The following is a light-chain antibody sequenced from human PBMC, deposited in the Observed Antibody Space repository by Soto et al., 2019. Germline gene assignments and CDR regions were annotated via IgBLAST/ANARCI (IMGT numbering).Light chain of an antibody. CDR1: NIRSNS. CDR3: QVWDSSRHVL. V-gene: IGLV3-21*02. CDR2: EQS. Sequence: SYELTQPPSVSEAPRQTARIACEGTNIRSNSVHWYHQKPGQAPVLLVFEQSDRPSGIPERFSASKSGNTATLTISRVEAGDEADYYCQVWDSSRHVLFGGGTKVTVL. J-gene: IGLJ2*01.